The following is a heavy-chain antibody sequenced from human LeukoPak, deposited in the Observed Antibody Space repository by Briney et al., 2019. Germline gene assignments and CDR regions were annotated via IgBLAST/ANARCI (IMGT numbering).Heavy chain of an antibody. CDR2: ISGDGGST. Sequence: GGSLRLSCAAPGFIFDNYAIHGVRQPPGKGLEGVSLISGDGGSTFYADSVRGRFTISRDNTRKSLSLQMSSLRSEDTALYYCARESETSGWYDYWGQGTLVTVSS. V-gene: IGHV3-43*02. D-gene: IGHD6-19*01. J-gene: IGHJ4*02. CDR3: ARESETSGWYDY. CDR1: GFIFDNYA.